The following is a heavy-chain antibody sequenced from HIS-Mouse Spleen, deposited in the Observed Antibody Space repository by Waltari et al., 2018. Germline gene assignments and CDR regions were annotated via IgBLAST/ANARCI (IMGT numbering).Heavy chain of an antibody. D-gene: IGHD2-15*01. Sequence: QLQLQESGPGLVKPSETLSLTCTVSGGSISSSSYYWGWIRQPPGKGLEWIGSIYYSGSTDDNPPLKGRVTIAVDTSKNQFSLKLSSVTAADTAVYYCARVSVGAARGGFDYWGQGTLVTVSS. CDR1: GGSISSSSYY. V-gene: IGHV4-39*07. CDR3: ARVSVGAARGGFDY. J-gene: IGHJ4*02. CDR2: IYYSGST.